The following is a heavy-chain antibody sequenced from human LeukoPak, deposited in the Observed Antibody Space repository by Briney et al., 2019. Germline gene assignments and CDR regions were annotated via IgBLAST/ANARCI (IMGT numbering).Heavy chain of an antibody. CDR2: IYYSWST. V-gene: IGHV4-59*01. CDR3: ARSYYGSGSYYAIDY. CDR1: GGSISSYY. Sequence: SETLSLTCTVSGGSISSYYWSWIRQPPGKGLEWFVYIYYSWSTNYNPSLKSRVTISVDTSKNQFSLKLSSVTAADTAVYYCARSYYGSGSYYAIDYWGQGTLVTVSS. D-gene: IGHD3-10*01. J-gene: IGHJ4*02.